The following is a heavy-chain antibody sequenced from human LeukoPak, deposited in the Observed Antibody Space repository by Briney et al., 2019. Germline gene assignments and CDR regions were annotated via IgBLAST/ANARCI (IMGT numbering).Heavy chain of an antibody. Sequence: ASVKVSCKASGYTFTGYYMHWVRQAPGQGLEWMGWINPNSGGTNYAQKFQGRVTMTRDTSISTAYMELSRLRSDDTAVYYCAREGYYDSSGYRDYWGQGILVTVSS. D-gene: IGHD3-22*01. J-gene: IGHJ4*02. CDR2: INPNSGGT. CDR1: GYTFTGYY. V-gene: IGHV1-2*02. CDR3: AREGYYDSSGYRDY.